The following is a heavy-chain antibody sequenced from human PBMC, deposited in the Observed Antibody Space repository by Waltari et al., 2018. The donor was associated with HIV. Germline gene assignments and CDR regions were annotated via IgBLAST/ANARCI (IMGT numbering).Heavy chain of an antibody. D-gene: IGHD3-16*01. CDR1: GYTFSSHT. V-gene: IGHV3-48*01. CDR3: AREFGTIDNFDY. CDR2: ISSSSRTI. J-gene: IGHJ4*01. Sequence: EVQLVESGGGLVQPGGSLRLSCAASGYTFSSHTIIWVRQAPGNGVEWLSYISSSSRTIYYADSVEGRFTVSRDNARNSAYLQMNSLKVEDTAVYYCAREFGTIDNFDYWGQGTLVSVSS.